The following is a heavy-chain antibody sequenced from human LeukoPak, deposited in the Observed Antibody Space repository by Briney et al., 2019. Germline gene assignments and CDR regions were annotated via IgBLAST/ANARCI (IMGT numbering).Heavy chain of an antibody. D-gene: IGHD3-3*01. J-gene: IGHJ6*02. CDR2: IIPIFGTA. V-gene: IGHV1-69*13. CDR3: ARDPREITIFGVVTPSDYYGMDV. Sequence: SVKVSCKASGGTFSSYAISWVRQAPGQGLEWMGGIIPIFGTANYAQKFQGRVTTTADESTSTAYMELSSLRSEDTAVYYCARDPREITIFGVVTPSDYYGMDVWGQGTTVTVSS. CDR1: GGTFSSYA.